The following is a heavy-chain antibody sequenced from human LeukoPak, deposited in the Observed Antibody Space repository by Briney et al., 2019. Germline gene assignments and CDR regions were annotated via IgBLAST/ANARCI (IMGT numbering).Heavy chain of an antibody. CDR2: ISSSSSYT. J-gene: IGHJ4*02. Sequence: RSGGSLRLSCAASGFTFSDYYMSWIRQAPGKGLEWVSYISSSSSYTNYADSVKGRFTFSRDNAKNSLYLQMASLRAEDTAVYYCARMGIAAVGAYYFDYWGQGTLVAVSS. CDR3: ARMGIAAVGAYYFDY. D-gene: IGHD6-13*01. CDR1: GFTFSDYY. V-gene: IGHV3-11*06.